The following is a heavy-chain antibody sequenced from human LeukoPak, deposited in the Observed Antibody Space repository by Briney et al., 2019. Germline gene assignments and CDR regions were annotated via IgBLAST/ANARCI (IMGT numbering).Heavy chain of an antibody. CDR2: IKQDGSET. Sequence: TGGSLRLSCAASGFTFSSYWMSWVRQAPGKGLEWVASIKQDGSETYYVDSVKGRFTLSRGNAKNSLYLQMNSLRADDTAVYYCARDRDSRWDFDLWGRGTLVTVSS. CDR3: ARDRDSRWDFDL. CDR1: GFTFSSYW. V-gene: IGHV3-7*04. D-gene: IGHD3-22*01. J-gene: IGHJ2*01.